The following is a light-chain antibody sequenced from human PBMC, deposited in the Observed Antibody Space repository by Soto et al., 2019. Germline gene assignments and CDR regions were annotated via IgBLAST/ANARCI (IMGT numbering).Light chain of an antibody. Sequence: EIVLTQSPATLSFSPGERATLSGRASQYITIYLAWYQQKPGQAPRLLIYDASNRATGIPARFSGSGSGTDFTLTISSLEPDDFAVYYCQQRADWPITFGQGTRLEIK. J-gene: IGKJ5*01. CDR3: QQRADWPIT. CDR2: DAS. CDR1: QYITIY. V-gene: IGKV3-11*01.